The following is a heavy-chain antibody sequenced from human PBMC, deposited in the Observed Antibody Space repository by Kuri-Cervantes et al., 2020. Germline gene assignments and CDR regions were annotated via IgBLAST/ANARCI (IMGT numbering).Heavy chain of an antibody. CDR2: IKQDGSEK. Sequence: GGSLSLSCAASGFTFSSYWMSWVRQAPGKGLEWVANIKQDGSEKYYVDSVKGRFTISRDNAKNSLYLQMNSLRAEDTAVYYCARDGHSGSYESDYWGQGTLVTVSS. CDR3: ARDGHSGSYESDY. V-gene: IGHV3-7*01. D-gene: IGHD1-26*01. J-gene: IGHJ4*02. CDR1: GFTFSSYW.